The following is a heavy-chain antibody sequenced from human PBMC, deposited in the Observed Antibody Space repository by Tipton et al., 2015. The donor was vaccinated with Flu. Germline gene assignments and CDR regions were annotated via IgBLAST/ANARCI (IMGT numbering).Heavy chain of an antibody. J-gene: IGHJ6*02. Sequence: TLSLTCTVSGGSISSSSYYWGWIRQPPGQGLEWIGSIYYSGSTYYNPSLKSRVTISVDTSKNQFSLKLSSVTAADTAVYYCARNRVSDYYYGMAVWGQGTTVTV. V-gene: IGHV4-39*01. CDR2: IYYSGST. CDR1: GGSISSSSYY. D-gene: IGHD6-6*01. CDR3: ARNRVSDYYYGMAV.